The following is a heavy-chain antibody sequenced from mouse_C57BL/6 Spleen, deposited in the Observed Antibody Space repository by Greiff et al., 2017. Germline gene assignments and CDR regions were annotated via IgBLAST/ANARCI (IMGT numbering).Heavy chain of an antibody. D-gene: IGHD1-1*01. Sequence: EVKLQASEGGLVQPGSSMKLSCTASGFTFSDYYMAWVRQVPEKGLEWVANINYDGSSTYYLDSLKSRFIISRDNAKNILYLQMSSLKSEDTATYYCARVAVVATGYFDVWGTGTTVTVSS. V-gene: IGHV5-16*01. CDR1: GFTFSDYY. CDR3: ARVAVVATGYFDV. CDR2: INYDGSST. J-gene: IGHJ1*03.